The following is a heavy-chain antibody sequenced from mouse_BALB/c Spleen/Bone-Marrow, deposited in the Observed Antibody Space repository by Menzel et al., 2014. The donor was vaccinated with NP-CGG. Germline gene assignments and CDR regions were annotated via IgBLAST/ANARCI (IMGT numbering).Heavy chain of an antibody. Sequence: EVKVVESGGGLMKPGGSLKLSCAASGFTFSDYYMYWARQTPEKRLEWVATISNGGSYTYYPDSVKGRFTISRDNAKNNEQLQMSRMKTEDTVMYTCAEDSHCNSRSVYGAVEEGGEGATVPVPA. J-gene: IGHJ1*01. D-gene: IGHD1-1*01. CDR1: GFTFSDYY. CDR2: ISNGGSYT. CDR3: AEDSHCNSRSVYGAVEE. V-gene: IGHV5-4*02.